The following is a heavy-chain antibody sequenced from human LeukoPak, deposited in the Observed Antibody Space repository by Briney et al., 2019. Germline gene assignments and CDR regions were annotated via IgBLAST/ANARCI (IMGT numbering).Heavy chain of an antibody. CDR1: GFTFSSYA. D-gene: IGHD3-16*01. J-gene: IGHJ4*02. Sequence: GSLRLSCAASGFTFSSYAMHWVRQAPGKGLEWVAAISYDGSNKYYADSVKGRFTISRDNSKNTLYLQMNSLRAEDTAVYYCARRDDPTNFDYWGQGTLVTVSS. V-gene: IGHV3-30-3*01. CDR3: ARRDDPTNFDY. CDR2: ISYDGSNK.